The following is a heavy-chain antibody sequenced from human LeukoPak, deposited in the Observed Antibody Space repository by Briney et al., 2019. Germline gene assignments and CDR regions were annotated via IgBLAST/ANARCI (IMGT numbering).Heavy chain of an antibody. CDR3: AREDYYDSSDTRRYYYYGMDV. Sequence: GGSLRLSCAASGFTVSSNYMSWVRQAPGKGLEWVSVIYSGGSTYYADSAKGRFTISRDNSKNTLYLQMNSLRAEDTAVYYCAREDYYDSSDTRRYYYYGMDVWGQGTTVTVSS. CDR2: IYSGGST. J-gene: IGHJ6*02. V-gene: IGHV3-53*01. D-gene: IGHD3-22*01. CDR1: GFTVSSNY.